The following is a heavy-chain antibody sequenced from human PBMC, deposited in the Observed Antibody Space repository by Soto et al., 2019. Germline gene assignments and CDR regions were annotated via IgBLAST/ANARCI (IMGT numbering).Heavy chain of an antibody. CDR3: ARDYYGMDV. J-gene: IGHJ6*02. Sequence: LSLTCTVSGGSISSGGYSWTWIRQSPGKGLEWIGYTYQSGSAYYNPSLKSRVTISVDRSKNQFSLNLTSVTAADTAVYYCARDYYGMDVWGQGTTVTVSS. CDR1: GGSISSGGYS. CDR2: TYQSGSA. V-gene: IGHV4-30-2*06.